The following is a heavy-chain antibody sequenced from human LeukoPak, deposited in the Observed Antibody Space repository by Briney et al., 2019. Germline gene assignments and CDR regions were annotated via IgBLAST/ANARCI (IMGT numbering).Heavy chain of an antibody. Sequence: VASVKVSCKASGGTFSSYAISWVRQARGQGLEWMGGIIPIFGTANYAQKFQGRVTITGDESTSTAYMELSSLRSEDTAVYYCARVPGMNYYDSSGYLFDYWGQGTLVTVSS. J-gene: IGHJ4*02. CDR3: ARVPGMNYYDSSGYLFDY. V-gene: IGHV1-69*01. CDR2: IIPIFGTA. D-gene: IGHD3-22*01. CDR1: GGTFSSYA.